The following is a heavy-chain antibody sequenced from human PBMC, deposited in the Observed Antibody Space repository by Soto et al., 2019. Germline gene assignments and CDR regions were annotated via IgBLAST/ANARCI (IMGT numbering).Heavy chain of an antibody. CDR2: ISSSGSTI. CDR3: ARDDNWNDVPFFDY. J-gene: IGHJ4*02. CDR1: GFTFSDYY. Sequence: GGSLILSCAASGFTFSDYYMSWIRQAPGKGLEWVSYISSSGSTIYYADSVKGRFTISRDNAKNSLYLQMNSLRAEDTAVYYCARDDNWNDVPFFDYWGQGTLVTVSS. V-gene: IGHV3-11*01. D-gene: IGHD1-20*01.